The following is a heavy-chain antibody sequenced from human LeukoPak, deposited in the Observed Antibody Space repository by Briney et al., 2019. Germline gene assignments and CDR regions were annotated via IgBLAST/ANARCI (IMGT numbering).Heavy chain of an antibody. J-gene: IGHJ4*02. V-gene: IGHV3-30*18. CDR3: AKMGGGSGYSSPY. Sequence: PGGSLRLSCAASGFTFSSYGMPWVRQAPGKGLEWVAVISYDGSNKYYADSVKGRFTISRDNSKNTLYLQMNSLRAEDTAVYYCAKMGGGSGYSSPYWGQGTLVTVSS. CDR1: GFTFSSYG. D-gene: IGHD5-18*01. CDR2: ISYDGSNK.